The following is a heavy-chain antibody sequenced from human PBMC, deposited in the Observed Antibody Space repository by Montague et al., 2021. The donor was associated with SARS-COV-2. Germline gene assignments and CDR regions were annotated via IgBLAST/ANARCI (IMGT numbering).Heavy chain of an antibody. Sequence: SETLSLTYTVSGGSISPYYWSWIRQSPGGGLECIWYTSYSGSTDYNPSLKSRVTISIDTSKNQFSLKLSSVTAADTAVYYCARWGEYYDSPYYYYAMDVWGQGTTVTVSS. CDR2: TSYSGST. D-gene: IGHD3-3*01. V-gene: IGHV4-59*12. J-gene: IGHJ6*02. CDR1: GGSISPYY. CDR3: ARWGEYYDSPYYYYAMDV.